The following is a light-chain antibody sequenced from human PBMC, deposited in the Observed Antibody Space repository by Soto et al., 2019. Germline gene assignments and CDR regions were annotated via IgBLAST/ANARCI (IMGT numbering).Light chain of an antibody. Sequence: DIQMTQSPSTLSASVGDRVTITCRASQSISSWLAWYQQKPGKAPKLLIYDASSLESGVPSRFSGSGSGTEFTLNISSLQTDDFATYYCHQYNSYSPYTFGQGTKLEIK. CDR3: HQYNSYSPYT. V-gene: IGKV1-5*01. J-gene: IGKJ2*01. CDR1: QSISSW. CDR2: DAS.